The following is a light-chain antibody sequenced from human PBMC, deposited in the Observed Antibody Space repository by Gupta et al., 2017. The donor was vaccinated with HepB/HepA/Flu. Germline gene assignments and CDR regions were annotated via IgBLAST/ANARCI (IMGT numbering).Light chain of an antibody. CDR2: GNS. CDR3: QSCDSSLSGSAV. J-gene: IGLJ3*02. Sequence: GAPGQRVTISCTGSSSNIGAGYDVHWYQQLPGTAPKLLIFGNSIRPSGVPDRFSGSKSGTSASLAITGLQAEDEADYYCQSCDSSLSGSAVFGGGTKLTVL. V-gene: IGLV1-40*01. CDR1: SSNIGAGYD.